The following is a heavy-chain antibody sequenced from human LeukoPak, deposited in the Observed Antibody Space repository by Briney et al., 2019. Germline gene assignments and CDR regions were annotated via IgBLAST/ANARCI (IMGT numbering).Heavy chain of an antibody. CDR1: GFTFTAYY. CDR3: ARGSSTLDY. V-gene: IGHV3-11*01. CDR2: ISSSGSST. J-gene: IGHJ4*02. D-gene: IGHD3-10*01. Sequence: PGGSLRLSCAASGFTFTAYYMTWIRQAPGKGLEWVSYISSSGSSTKNADSVKGRFTISRDNAKNSVHLQMNSLRAEDTAVYYCARGSSTLDYWGQGTLDTVSS.